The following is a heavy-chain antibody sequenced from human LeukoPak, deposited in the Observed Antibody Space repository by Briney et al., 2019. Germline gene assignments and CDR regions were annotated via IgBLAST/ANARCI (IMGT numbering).Heavy chain of an antibody. V-gene: IGHV1-18*01. CDR1: GYTFTSYG. CDR2: ISAYNGNT. Sequence: ASVKVSCKASGYTFTSYGISWVRQAPGQGLEWMGWISAYNGNTNYAQKLQGRVTMTTDTSTSTAYMELRSLRSDDTAVYYCARDLWYLDYDFWGGYYTWFDPWGQGTLVTVSS. D-gene: IGHD3-3*01. J-gene: IGHJ5*02. CDR3: ARDLWYLDYDFWGGYYTWFDP.